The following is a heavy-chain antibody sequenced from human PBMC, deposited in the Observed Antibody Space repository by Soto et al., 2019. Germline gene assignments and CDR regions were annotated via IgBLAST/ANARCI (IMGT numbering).Heavy chain of an antibody. CDR3: ASVRNPRSHEADALDI. CDR1: GGTFSSYA. J-gene: IGHJ3*02. Sequence: QVQLVQSGAEVKKPGSSVKVSCKASGGTFSSYAISWVRQAPGQGLEWMGGIIPIFGTANYAQKFQGRVTITADESTSTAYMELSSLSSEGTAVYFCASVRNPRSHEADALDILGQGTMVTVSS. V-gene: IGHV1-69*01. CDR2: IIPIFGTA.